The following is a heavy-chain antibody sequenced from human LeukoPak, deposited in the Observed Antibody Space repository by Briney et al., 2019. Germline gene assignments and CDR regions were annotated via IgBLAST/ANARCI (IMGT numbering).Heavy chain of an antibody. D-gene: IGHD5-24*01. J-gene: IGHJ3*02. Sequence: SETLSLTCTVSGGSISSYYWNWIRQPPGKGLEWIGYIYYSGNTNYNPSLKSRVTISVDTSKNQSSLKLSSVTAADTAVYYCARMSDGAFDIWGQGTMVTVSS. CDR3: ARMSDGAFDI. CDR2: IYYSGNT. V-gene: IGHV4-59*01. CDR1: GGSISSYY.